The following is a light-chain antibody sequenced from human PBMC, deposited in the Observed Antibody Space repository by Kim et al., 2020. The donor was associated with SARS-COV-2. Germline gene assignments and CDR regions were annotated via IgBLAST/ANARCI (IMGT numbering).Light chain of an antibody. CDR3: QQSDDWPRA. J-gene: IGKJ1*01. V-gene: IGKV3-11*01. CDR1: QNIRTD. Sequence: EIVLTQSPASLSVFPGERATLSCRASQNIRTDLAWYQQKPGQAPRLLIYYASNRATGIPARFSGSGSGTDFTLSISSLEPEDLAVYYCQQSDDWPRAFGQGTKVDIK. CDR2: YAS.